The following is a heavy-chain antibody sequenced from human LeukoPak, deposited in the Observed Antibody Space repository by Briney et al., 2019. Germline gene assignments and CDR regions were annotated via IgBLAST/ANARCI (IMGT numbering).Heavy chain of an antibody. Sequence: TGGSLRLSCAASGFTFSDYYMSWIRQAPGKGLEWISYISNSGSPIYYADSVKGRFTISRDNAKNSLYLQMNSLRAEDTAVYYCARGRFPAARKDYYFDYWGQGTLVTVSS. CDR2: ISNSGSPI. CDR3: ARGRFPAARKDYYFDY. CDR1: GFTFSDYY. D-gene: IGHD6-6*01. V-gene: IGHV3-11*04. J-gene: IGHJ4*02.